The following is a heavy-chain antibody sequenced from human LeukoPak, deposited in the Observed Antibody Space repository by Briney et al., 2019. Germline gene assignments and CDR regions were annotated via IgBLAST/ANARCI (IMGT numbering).Heavy chain of an antibody. V-gene: IGHV3-30*18. J-gene: IGHJ4*02. D-gene: IGHD2/OR15-2a*01. CDR1: GFTFSSYG. CDR3: AKTIGPPYYFDY. Sequence: GGSLRLSCAASGFTFSSYGMHWVRQAPGKGLEWVAVISYDGSNKYYADSVKGRFTISRDNSKNTLYLQMNSLRAEDTAVYYCAKTIGPPYYFDYWGQGTLVTVSS. CDR2: ISYDGSNK.